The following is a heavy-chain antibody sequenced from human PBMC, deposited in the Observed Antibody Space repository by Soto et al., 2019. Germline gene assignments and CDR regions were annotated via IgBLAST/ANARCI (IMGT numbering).Heavy chain of an antibody. CDR2: SYHSGST. D-gene: IGHD1-26*01. CDR3: ARHSGSYFRDY. CDR1: GDSISSSNW. V-gene: IGHV4-4*02. Sequence: QVQLQESGPGLVKPSGTLSLTCAVSGDSISSSNWCSWVRQPPGKGLEWIGESYHSGSTNYNPSLKSRVTISADKSKNPSSPNLNSVTSADTAVYYCARHSGSYFRDYWGQGTLVTVSS. J-gene: IGHJ4*02.